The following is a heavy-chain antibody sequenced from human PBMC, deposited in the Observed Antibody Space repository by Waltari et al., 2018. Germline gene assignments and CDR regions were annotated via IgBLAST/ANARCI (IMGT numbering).Heavy chain of an antibody. V-gene: IGHV1-2*06. J-gene: IGHJ4*02. CDR3: ARDLVGESVAGIDY. Sequence: QVQLVQSGAEVKKPGASVKVSCKASGYTFTGYYMPRLRLAPGQGLEWMGRINPNSGGTNYAQKFQGRVTMTRDTSISTAYMELSRLRSDDTAVYYCARDLVGESVAGIDYWGQGTLVTVSS. CDR1: GYTFTGYY. D-gene: IGHD6-19*01. CDR2: INPNSGGT.